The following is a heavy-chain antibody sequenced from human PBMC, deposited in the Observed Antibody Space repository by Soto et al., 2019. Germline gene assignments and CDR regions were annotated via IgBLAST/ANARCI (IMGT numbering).Heavy chain of an antibody. Sequence: EVQLVESGGGLVQPGGSLRLSCATSGFTFSNYWMHWVRQAPGKGPVWVSRINEDESNTNYEDSVKGRFTSARDNAKNTLYLQMNSLRADDTAVYYCARGLFVDYWCQGTRVTVSS. D-gene: IGHD2-21*01. V-gene: IGHV3-74*01. CDR3: ARGLFVDY. J-gene: IGHJ4*02. CDR1: GFTFSNYW. CDR2: INEDESNT.